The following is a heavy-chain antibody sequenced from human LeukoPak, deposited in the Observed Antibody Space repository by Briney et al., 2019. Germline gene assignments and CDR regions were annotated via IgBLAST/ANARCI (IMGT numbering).Heavy chain of an antibody. Sequence: PSGTLSLTCAVSVGSISSSNWWSWLRQPPGKGLGWIGEIYRSGSTNYNPSHKRRVTISVVKSKNQFSLKLSSVTAADTAVYYCARQSGVVPAAFYYYYMDVWGKGTTVTISS. CDR3: ARQSGVVPAAFYYYYMDV. V-gene: IGHV4-4*02. J-gene: IGHJ6*03. CDR1: VGSISSSNW. CDR2: IYRSGST. D-gene: IGHD2-2*01.